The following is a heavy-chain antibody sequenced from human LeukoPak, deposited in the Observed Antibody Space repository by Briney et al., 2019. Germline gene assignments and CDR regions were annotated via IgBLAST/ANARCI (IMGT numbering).Heavy chain of an antibody. D-gene: IGHD2-21*02. CDR3: AREYCGGDCYSGWLDY. V-gene: IGHV1-69*05. Sequence: SVKVSCKASGGTFSSYAISWVRQAPGQGLEWMGRIIPIFGTANYAQKFQGRVTIHTDDSTSTAYMELSSLRSEDTAVYYCAREYCGGDCYSGWLDYWGQGTLVTVSS. CDR2: IIPIFGTA. CDR1: GGTFSSYA. J-gene: IGHJ4*02.